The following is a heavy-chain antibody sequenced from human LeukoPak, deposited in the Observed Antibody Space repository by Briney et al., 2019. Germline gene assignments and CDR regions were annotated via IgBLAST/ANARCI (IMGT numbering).Heavy chain of an antibody. Sequence: GGSLRLSCAASGFTFSSYSMNWVRQAPGKGLEWVSSISSSSSYIYYADSVKGRFTISRDNAKNSLYLQMNSLRVEDTAVYYCARATVTTEELDYWGQGTLVTVSS. J-gene: IGHJ4*02. CDR1: GFTFSSYS. CDR3: ARATVTTEELDY. D-gene: IGHD4-17*01. V-gene: IGHV3-21*01. CDR2: ISSSSSYI.